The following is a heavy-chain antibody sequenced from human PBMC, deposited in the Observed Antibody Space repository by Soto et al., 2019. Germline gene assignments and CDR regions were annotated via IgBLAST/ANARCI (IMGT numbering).Heavy chain of an antibody. CDR1: GGTFSSYA. CDR3: ARQIVGYYGMDV. J-gene: IGHJ6*02. D-gene: IGHD2-15*01. CDR2: IIPIFGTA. Sequence: ASVKVSCKASGGTFSSYAISWVRQAPGQGLEWMGGIIPIFGTANYAQKFQGRVTITADESTSTAYMELSSLRSEDTAVYYCARQIVGYYGMDVWGQGTTVTVSS. V-gene: IGHV1-69*13.